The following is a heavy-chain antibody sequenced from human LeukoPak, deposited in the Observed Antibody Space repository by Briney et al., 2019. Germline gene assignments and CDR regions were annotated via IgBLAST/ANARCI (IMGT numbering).Heavy chain of an antibody. CDR2: IYYSGST. CDR1: GGSISSYY. J-gene: IGHJ4*02. Sequence: SETLSLTCTVSGGSISSYYWRWIRQPPGKGLEWIAYIYYSGSTGYNPSLKSRVSISVDTSKNQFSLKLSSVTAADTAVYYCAREDSSGWYYFDYWGQGTLVTVSS. CDR3: AREDSSGWYYFDY. V-gene: IGHV4-59*01. D-gene: IGHD6-19*01.